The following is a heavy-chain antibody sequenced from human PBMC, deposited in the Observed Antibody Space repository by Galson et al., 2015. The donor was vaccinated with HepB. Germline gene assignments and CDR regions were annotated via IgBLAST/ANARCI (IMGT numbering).Heavy chain of an antibody. CDR1: GDSISRNVYS. Sequence: LSLTCGVSGDSISRNVYSWTWIRQPPGKGLEWIGYIYTRGNTYYNPSLKSRVSISVDRSRNQFSLKLTSVTAADTAVYYCARGDSDGMSFDHWGQGTLVTVSS. J-gene: IGHJ4*02. CDR2: IYTRGNT. D-gene: IGHD2-15*01. CDR3: ARGDSDGMSFDH. V-gene: IGHV4-30-2*01.